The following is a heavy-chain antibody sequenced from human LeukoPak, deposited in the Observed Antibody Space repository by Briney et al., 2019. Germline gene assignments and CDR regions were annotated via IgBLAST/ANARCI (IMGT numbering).Heavy chain of an antibody. Sequence: SETLSLTCTVSGYSISSGYYWGWIRPPPGKGLEWIGSIYHSGSTYYNPSLKSRVTISLDTSKNQFSLKLSSVTAADTAVYYCASYCSSTSCFASDAFDIWGQGTMVTVSS. D-gene: IGHD2-2*01. J-gene: IGHJ3*02. V-gene: IGHV4-38-2*02. CDR1: GYSISSGYY. CDR2: IYHSGST. CDR3: ASYCSSTSCFASDAFDI.